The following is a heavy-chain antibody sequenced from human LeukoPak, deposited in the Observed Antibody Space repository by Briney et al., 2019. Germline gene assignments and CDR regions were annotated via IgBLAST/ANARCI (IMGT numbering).Heavy chain of an antibody. CDR1: GFTFSSYG. Sequence: PGGSLRLSCAASGFTFSSYGMSWVRQAPGKGLEWVSAISGSGGSTYYADSVKGRFTISRDNSKNTLYLQMNSLRAEDTAVYYCAKGFMVRGLYYFDYWGQGTLVTVSS. V-gene: IGHV3-23*01. CDR3: AKGFMVRGLYYFDY. D-gene: IGHD3-10*01. CDR2: ISGSGGST. J-gene: IGHJ4*02.